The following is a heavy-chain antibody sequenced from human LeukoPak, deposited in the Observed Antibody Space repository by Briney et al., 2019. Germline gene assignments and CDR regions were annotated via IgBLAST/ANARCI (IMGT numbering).Heavy chain of an antibody. CDR2: FYYSGNT. CDR1: GGSISSSSYY. CDR3: ARLGSSDAFDI. D-gene: IGHD1-26*01. V-gene: IGHV4-39*01. Sequence: SETLSLTCTVSGGSISSSSYYWGWIRQPPGKGLEWIGSFYYSGNTYYNPSPKSRVTISVDTSKNQFSLKLSSVTAADTAVYYCARLGSSDAFDIWGQGTMVTVSS. J-gene: IGHJ3*02.